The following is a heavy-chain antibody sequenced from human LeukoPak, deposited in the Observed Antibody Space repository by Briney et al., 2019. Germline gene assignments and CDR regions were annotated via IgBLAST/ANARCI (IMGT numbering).Heavy chain of an antibody. CDR3: ARDKGELPDFDY. CDR2: ISAYNGNT. CDR1: GYTFTSYY. V-gene: IGHV1-18*04. D-gene: IGHD1-26*01. J-gene: IGHJ4*02. Sequence: ASVKVSCKAFGYTFTSYYIHWVRQAPGQGLEWMGWISAYNGNTNYAQKLQGRVTMTTDTSTSTAYMELRSLRSDDTAVYYCARDKGELPDFDYWGQGTLVTVSS.